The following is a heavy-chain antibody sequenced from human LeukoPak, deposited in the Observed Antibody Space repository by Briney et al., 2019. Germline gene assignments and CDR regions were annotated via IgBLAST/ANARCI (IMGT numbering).Heavy chain of an antibody. V-gene: IGHV1-69*13. CDR2: IIPIFGTA. D-gene: IGHD3-16*01. Sequence: SVTVSCTASGGTFSSYAISWVRQAPGQGLEWMGGIIPIFGTANYAQKFQGRVTITADESTSTAYMELSSLRSEDTAVYYCARVMITFGRNAEYFQHWGQGTLVTVSS. CDR3: ARVMITFGRNAEYFQH. J-gene: IGHJ1*01. CDR1: GGTFSSYA.